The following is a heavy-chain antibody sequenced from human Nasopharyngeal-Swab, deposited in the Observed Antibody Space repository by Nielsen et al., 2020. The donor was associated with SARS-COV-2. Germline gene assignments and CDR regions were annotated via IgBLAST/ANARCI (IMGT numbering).Heavy chain of an antibody. D-gene: IGHD2/OR15-2a*01. V-gene: IGHV3-30*02. CDR3: AREGIDAFDI. CDR2: IAYDGRTK. J-gene: IGHJ3*02. CDR1: GLPFSAYG. Sequence: GESLKISCAAAGLPFSAYGMHWVRQAPGRGPEWLTFIAYDGRTKYSADSVRGRFTVSRDNSKSTLHLQMSSLRAEDTATYYCAREGIDAFDIWGQGTMVTVSS.